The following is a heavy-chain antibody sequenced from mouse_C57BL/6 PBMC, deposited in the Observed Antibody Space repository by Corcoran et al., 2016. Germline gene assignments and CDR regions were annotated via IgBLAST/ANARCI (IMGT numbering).Heavy chain of an antibody. CDR1: GYTFTTYG. V-gene: IGHV9-3*01. D-gene: IGHD2-5*01. CDR2: INTYSGVP. Sequence: QIQLVQSGPELKKPGETVKISCKASGYTFTTYGMSWVKQAPGKGLKWMGWINTYSGVPTYADDFKGRFAFSLETSASTAYFQINNLKNEDTATYFCASYSNYEDYWGQGTTLTVSS. CDR3: ASYSNYEDY. J-gene: IGHJ2*01.